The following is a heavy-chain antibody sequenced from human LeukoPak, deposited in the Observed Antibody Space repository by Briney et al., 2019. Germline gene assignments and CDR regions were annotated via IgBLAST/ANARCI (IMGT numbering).Heavy chain of an antibody. CDR3: ARVPGPYPTSRFDY. CDR1: GYAFTGYY. V-gene: IGHV1-2*02. Sequence: ASVRVSCKTSGYAFTGYYLHWVRQAPGQGPEWMARIDPNSGSTHYAQKFQVRVTVTRDTSTSTVYMELSGLRSDDTAVYYCARVPGPYPTSRFDYWGQGTLVTVSS. CDR2: IDPNSGST. J-gene: IGHJ4*02.